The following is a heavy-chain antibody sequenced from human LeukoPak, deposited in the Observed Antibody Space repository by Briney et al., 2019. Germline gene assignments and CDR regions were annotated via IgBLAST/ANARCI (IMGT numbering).Heavy chain of an antibody. D-gene: IGHD6-25*01. V-gene: IGHV3-30*02. CDR1: GFTFSSYG. J-gene: IGHJ4*02. Sequence: PGGSLRLSCAVSGFTFSSYGMHWVRQAPGKGLEWVAFIRYDGSNKYYADSVKGRFTISRDNSKNTLYLQMNSLRAEDTAVYYCAKDAANYFFDYWGQGTLVTVSS. CDR2: IRYDGSNK. CDR3: AKDAANYFFDY.